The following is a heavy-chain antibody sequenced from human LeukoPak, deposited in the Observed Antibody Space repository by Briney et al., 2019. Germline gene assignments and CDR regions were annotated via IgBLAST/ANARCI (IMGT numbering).Heavy chain of an antibody. CDR1: GFTFSDYY. D-gene: IGHD1-26*01. V-gene: IGHV3-11*01. CDR2: ISSSGSTI. Sequence: GGSLRLSCAASGFTFSDYYMSWIRQAPGKGLEWVSYISSSGSTIYYADSVKGRFTISRDNAKSSLYLQMNSLRAEDTAVYYCARHSIIGGSYSFRLDHFDYWGQGTLVTVSS. J-gene: IGHJ4*02. CDR3: ARHSIIGGSYSFRLDHFDY.